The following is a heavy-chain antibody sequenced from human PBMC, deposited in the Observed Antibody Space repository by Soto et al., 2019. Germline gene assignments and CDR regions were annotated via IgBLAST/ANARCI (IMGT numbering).Heavy chain of an antibody. J-gene: IGHJ6*02. V-gene: IGHV1-69*01. CDR1: GGTFSSYA. CDR2: IIPIFGTA. Sequence: QVQLVQSGAEVKKPGSSVKVSCKASGGTFSSYAISWVRQAPGQGLEWMGGIIPIFGTANYAQKFQGRVTITAEECTSTAYMELSSLRSEDTAVYYCARGDCSSTSCYRGYYYYGMDVWGQGTTVTVSS. D-gene: IGHD2-2*01. CDR3: ARGDCSSTSCYRGYYYYGMDV.